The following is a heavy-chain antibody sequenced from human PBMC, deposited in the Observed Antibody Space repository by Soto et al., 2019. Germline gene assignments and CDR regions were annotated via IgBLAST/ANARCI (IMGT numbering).Heavy chain of an antibody. CDR1: GYTFDSHD. CDR3: AREEGGGHTRDFYSGLDV. V-gene: IGHV1-8*01. J-gene: IGHJ6*02. D-gene: IGHD2-2*01. Sequence: QVQLVQSGAEVKKPGASVRVSCRATGYTFDSHDINWVRQAPGQGLEWMGWMNPDTGNAGFAQKFQGRVTMTSDSSQNPASLELSGLTSDDTAVYYCAREEGGGHTRDFYSGLDVWGQGTTVTVSS. CDR2: MNPDTGNA.